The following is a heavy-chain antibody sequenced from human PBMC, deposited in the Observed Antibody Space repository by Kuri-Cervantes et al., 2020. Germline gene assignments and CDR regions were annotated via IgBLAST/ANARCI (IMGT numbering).Heavy chain of an antibody. V-gene: IGHV1-8*01. CDR1: GYTFTSYD. CDR3: ARETAAGTVDY. D-gene: IGHD6-13*01. J-gene: IGHJ4*02. CDR2: MNPNSGNT. Sequence: SVKVSCKASGYTFTSYDINWVRQATGQGLEWMGWMNPNSGNTGYAQKFQGRVAMTRNTSISTAYMELSSLRSEDTSVYYCARETAAGTVDYWGQGTLVTVSS.